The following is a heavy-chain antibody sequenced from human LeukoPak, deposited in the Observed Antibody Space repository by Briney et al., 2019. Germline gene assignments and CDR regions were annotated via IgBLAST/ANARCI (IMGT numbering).Heavy chain of an antibody. CDR1: GGSISSSSYY. Sequence: PSETLSLTCTVSGGSISSSSYYWGWIRQPPGKGLEWIGSISYSGGTYYKPSLKSRVTISVDTSKNQFSLKLSSVTAADTAVYYCARSISSGYRIDYWGQGTLVTVSS. CDR3: ARSISSGYRIDY. V-gene: IGHV4-39*01. CDR2: ISYSGGT. D-gene: IGHD3-22*01. J-gene: IGHJ4*02.